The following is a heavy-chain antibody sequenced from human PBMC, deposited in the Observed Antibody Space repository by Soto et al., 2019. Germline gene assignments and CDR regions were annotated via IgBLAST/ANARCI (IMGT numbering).Heavy chain of an antibody. D-gene: IGHD3-9*01. CDR1: GFSLSTRGVG. J-gene: IGHJ4*02. CDR2: IYWDDDK. V-gene: IGHV2-5*02. CDR3: ALPYYDILTGYYGSGLLPDC. Sequence: QITLKESGPTLVKPTQTLTLTCTFSGFSLSTRGVGVGWLSQPPGKALEWFEVIYWDDDKPYSPSLRSRLTNNKDTSKNQVGLTITNMDPVDTSTYYCALPYYDILTGYYGSGLLPDCRCQGTLVAVS.